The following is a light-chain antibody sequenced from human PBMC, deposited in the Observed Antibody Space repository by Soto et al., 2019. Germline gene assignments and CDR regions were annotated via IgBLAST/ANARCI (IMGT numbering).Light chain of an antibody. CDR2: QTS. CDR1: QYINTR. CDR3: HQRQSWPRT. V-gene: IGKV3-11*01. Sequence: EIVLTQSPATLSSFPGDRAPLSCRASQYINTRLAWYQHRPGQAPRLLIYQTSIRAAGIPARFSASGTGKDFTLTISDVQPEDFAVYYCHQRQSWPRTFGQGTKVDIK. J-gene: IGKJ1*01.